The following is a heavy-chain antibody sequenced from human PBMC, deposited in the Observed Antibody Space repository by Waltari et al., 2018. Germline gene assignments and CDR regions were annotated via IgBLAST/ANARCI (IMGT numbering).Heavy chain of an antibody. V-gene: IGHV1-2*02. Sequence: QGLEWMGWINPNSGGTNYAQKFQGRVTMTRDTSISTAYMELSRLRSDDTAVYYCARDVSWGSYDYWGQGTLVTVSS. CDR3: ARDVSWGSYDY. J-gene: IGHJ4*02. D-gene: IGHD6-13*01. CDR2: INPNSGGT.